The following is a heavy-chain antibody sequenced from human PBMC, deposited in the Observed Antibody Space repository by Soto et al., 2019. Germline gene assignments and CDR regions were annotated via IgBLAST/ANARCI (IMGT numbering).Heavy chain of an antibody. CDR2: IYHTGAT. D-gene: IGHD3-10*01. Sequence: QVQLQESGPGLVRPSQTLSLTCTVSGASIISLDYYWTWIRQPPGKGLEWIGDIYHTGATYYNPSLDSRVVMSVDTSNNHFYLSLTFVTGADSAVFYCARGAVVSLVRGVMGGNWFDPWGQGTRVTVSS. CDR1: GASIISLDYY. J-gene: IGHJ5*02. CDR3: ARGAVVSLVRGVMGGNWFDP. V-gene: IGHV4-30-4*01.